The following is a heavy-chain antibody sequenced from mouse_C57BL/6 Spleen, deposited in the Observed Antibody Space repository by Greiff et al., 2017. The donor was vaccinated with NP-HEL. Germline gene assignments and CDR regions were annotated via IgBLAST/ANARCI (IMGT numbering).Heavy chain of an antibody. Sequence: VQLQQSGAELVRPGASVTLSCTASGYTFTDYEMHWVKQTPVHGLEWIGAIDPETGGTAYTQKFKGKAILTADKSSSTAYMELRSLTSEDSAVYYCTRYSSGYGFAYWGQGTLVTVSA. J-gene: IGHJ3*01. CDR2: IDPETGGT. CDR3: TRYSSGYGFAY. V-gene: IGHV1-15*01. CDR1: GYTFTDYE. D-gene: IGHD3-2*02.